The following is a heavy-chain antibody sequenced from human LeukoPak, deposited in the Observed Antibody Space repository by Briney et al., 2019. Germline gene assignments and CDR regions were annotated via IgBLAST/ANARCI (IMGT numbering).Heavy chain of an antibody. Sequence: GASVKVSCKASGYTFTNYFIHWVRQAPGQGLEWMGWVNPHSGGTNYAQKFQGRVTMTRDTSISTAYMELSRLRSDDTAVYYCARGMTIDSSGYYYSGYFDLWGRGTLVTVSS. CDR1: GYTFTNYF. CDR3: ARGMTIDSSGYYYSGYFDL. J-gene: IGHJ2*01. D-gene: IGHD3-22*01. CDR2: VNPHSGGT. V-gene: IGHV1-2*02.